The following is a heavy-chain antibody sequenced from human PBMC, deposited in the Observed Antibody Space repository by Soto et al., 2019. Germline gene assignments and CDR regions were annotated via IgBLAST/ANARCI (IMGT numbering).Heavy chain of an antibody. D-gene: IGHD6-19*01. CDR2: MNPNSGNT. CDR1: GYTFTSYD. Sequence: ASVKVSCKASGYTFTSYDINWVRQATGQGLEWMGWMNPNSGNTGYAQKFQGRVTMTRNTSISTAYMELSSLRSEDTAVYYCARAISGWYGFDYYYMDVWGKGTTVTVSS. J-gene: IGHJ6*03. CDR3: ARAISGWYGFDYYYMDV. V-gene: IGHV1-8*01.